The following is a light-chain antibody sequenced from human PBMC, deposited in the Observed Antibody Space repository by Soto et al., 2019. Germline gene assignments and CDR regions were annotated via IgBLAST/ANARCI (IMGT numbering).Light chain of an antibody. J-gene: IGLJ1*01. CDR3: SSFAGSNNFPYV. V-gene: IGLV2-8*01. CDR2: EIN. CDR1: SSDVGAYDY. Sequence: LTQPPSASESPGQSVTISCTGTSSDVGAYDYVSWYQQHPGKAPKLMIYEINKRPSGVPDRFSGSKSGNTASLTVSGLQAEDEADYYCSSFAGSNNFPYVFGTGTKVTVL.